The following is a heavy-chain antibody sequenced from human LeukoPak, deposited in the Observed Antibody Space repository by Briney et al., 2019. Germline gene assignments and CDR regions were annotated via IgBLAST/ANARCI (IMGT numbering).Heavy chain of an antibody. V-gene: IGHV1-2*02. CDR2: ITPNSGAT. J-gene: IGHJ4*02. D-gene: IGHD6-13*01. Sequence: ASVKVSCRTSGYTFTAHYIHWVRQAPGQGLEWMGWITPNSGATNYAQKFQGRVTMTRDTSITTAYMELSRLTSDDTALYYCARVGASSWQRDYWGQGTLVTVSS. CDR1: GYTFTAHY. CDR3: ARVGASSWQRDY.